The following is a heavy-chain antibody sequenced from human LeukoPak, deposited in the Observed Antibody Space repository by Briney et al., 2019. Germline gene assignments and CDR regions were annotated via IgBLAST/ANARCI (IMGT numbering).Heavy chain of an antibody. CDR3: AGVRTAGTGPDY. V-gene: IGHV4-59*01. CDR2: VYYSGST. D-gene: IGHD6-13*01. CDR1: GGSISSYF. J-gene: IGHJ4*02. Sequence: SETLSLTCTVSGGSISSYFWSWIRQPPGKGLVWIGYVYYSGSTNYNPSLKGRVTISVDTSKKQFSLKLSSATAADTAVYFCAGVRTAGTGPDYWGQGTLVTVSS.